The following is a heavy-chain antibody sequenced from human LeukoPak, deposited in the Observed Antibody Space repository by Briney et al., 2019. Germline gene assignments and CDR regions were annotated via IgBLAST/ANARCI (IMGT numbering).Heavy chain of an antibody. CDR2: ISGSGGST. CDR3: ARIPPPDYYDSSGSDY. J-gene: IGHJ4*02. D-gene: IGHD3-22*01. V-gene: IGHV3-23*01. Sequence: GGSLRLSCAASGLTFSSYAMSWVRQAPGKGLEWVSAISGSGGSTYYADSVKGRFTISRDNSKNTLYLQMNSLRAEDTAVYYCARIPPPDYYDSSGSDYWGQGTLVTVSS. CDR1: GLTFSSYA.